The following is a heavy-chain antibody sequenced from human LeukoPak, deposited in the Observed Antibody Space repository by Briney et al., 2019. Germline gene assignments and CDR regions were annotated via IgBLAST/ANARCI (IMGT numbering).Heavy chain of an antibody. CDR1: GGSMRTYNW. J-gene: IGHJ4*02. Sequence: PSGTLSLTCSVSGGSMRTYNWWSWVRQSPGKGLEWIGEIYHSGSTTYNPSLTSRVTISLDKANNQFSLKLSSVTAADTAVYYCARRGTSLWFGAFPEYYFDYWGQGTLVTVSS. V-gene: IGHV4-4*02. CDR3: ARRGTSLWFGAFPEYYFDY. D-gene: IGHD3-10*01. CDR2: IYHSGST.